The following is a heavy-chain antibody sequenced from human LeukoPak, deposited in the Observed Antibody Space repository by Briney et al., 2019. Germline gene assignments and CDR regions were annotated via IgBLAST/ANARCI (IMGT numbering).Heavy chain of an antibody. J-gene: IGHJ4*02. CDR2: TSYDGSNK. Sequence: VGSLRLSSAASGFTFSSYGMRWVREAPGKRVEWVAVTSYDGSNKYYADPEKGRLTISRDNSKNTLYLQMNSLRAEDTAVYYCTKGDTVTLYWGQGTLVTVSS. V-gene: IGHV3-30*18. D-gene: IGHD4-17*01. CDR1: GFTFSSYG. CDR3: TKGDTVTLY.